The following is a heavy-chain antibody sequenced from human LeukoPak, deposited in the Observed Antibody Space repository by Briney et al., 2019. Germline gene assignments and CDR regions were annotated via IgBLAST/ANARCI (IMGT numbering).Heavy chain of an antibody. J-gene: IGHJ3*02. D-gene: IGHD3-22*01. Sequence: PGGSLRLSCAASGFTFSSYGMHWVRQAPGKGLEWVAFIRYDGSNKYYADSVKGRFTISRDNSKNTLYLQMNSLRAEDTAVYYCAKGEYYDSSGYFLDAFDIWGQGTMVTVSS. CDR1: GFTFSSYG. CDR2: IRYDGSNK. CDR3: AKGEYYDSSGYFLDAFDI. V-gene: IGHV3-30*02.